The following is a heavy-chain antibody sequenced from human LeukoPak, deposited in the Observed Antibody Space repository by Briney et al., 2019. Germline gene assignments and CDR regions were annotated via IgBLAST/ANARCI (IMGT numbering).Heavy chain of an antibody. Sequence: GGSLRLSCTSSGFSFGDYSMTWVRQAPGKGLEWVGFIRSKAYGGTTEYAASVKGRFTISRDDPKSIAYLQMNSLKTEDTAVYHGASRSGRQWLPYFDYWGQGTLVTVSS. D-gene: IGHD1-26*01. CDR1: GFSFGDYS. J-gene: IGHJ4*02. CDR3: ASRSGRQWLPYFDY. V-gene: IGHV3-49*04. CDR2: IRSKAYGGTT.